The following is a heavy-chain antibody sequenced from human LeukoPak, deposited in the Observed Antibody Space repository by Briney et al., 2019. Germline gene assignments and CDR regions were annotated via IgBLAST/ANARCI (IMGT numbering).Heavy chain of an antibody. CDR2: VYYSGST. Sequence: SETLSLTCTVSGGSISSGDYYWSWIRQPPGKGLEWIAYVYYSGSTYYNPSLKSRVTMSADTSKNQLSLKLSSVTAADTAVYYCARPYYYDSRIDPWGQGILVTVSS. CDR1: GGSISSGDYY. J-gene: IGHJ5*02. V-gene: IGHV4-30-4*01. D-gene: IGHD3-22*01. CDR3: ARPYYYDSRIDP.